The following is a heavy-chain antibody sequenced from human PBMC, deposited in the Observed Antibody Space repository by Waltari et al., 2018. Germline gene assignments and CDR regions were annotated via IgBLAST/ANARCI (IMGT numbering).Heavy chain of an antibody. CDR2: INHGGST. CDR3: ARVKGRERLRFLSRTIDY. CDR1: GGSFSGYS. V-gene: IGHV4-34*01. J-gene: IGHJ4*02. Sequence: QVQLQQWGAGLLKPSETLSLTCAVYGGSFSGYSWSWIRQPPGKGLEWIGEINHGGSTNYNPSLKSRVTISVDTSKNQFSLKLSSVTAADTAVYYWARVKGRERLRFLSRTIDYWGQGTLVTVSS. D-gene: IGHD3-3*01.